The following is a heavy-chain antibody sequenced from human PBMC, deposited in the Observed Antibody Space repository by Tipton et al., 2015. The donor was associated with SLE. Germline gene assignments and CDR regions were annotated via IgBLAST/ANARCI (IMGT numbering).Heavy chain of an antibody. CDR3: AGLYSSSWLPFGYYYYGMYV. V-gene: IGHV4-34*01. CDR1: GGSFSGYY. J-gene: IGHJ6*02. Sequence: TLSLTCAVYGGSFSGYYWSWIRQPPGKGLEWIGEINHSGSTNYNPSLKSRVTISVDTSKNQFSLKLSSMTAADTAVYYCAGLYSSSWLPFGYYYYGMYVWGQGTTVTVSS. CDR2: INHSGST. D-gene: IGHD6-13*01.